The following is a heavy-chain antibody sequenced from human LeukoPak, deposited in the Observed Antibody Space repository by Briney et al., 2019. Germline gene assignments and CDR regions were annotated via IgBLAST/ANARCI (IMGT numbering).Heavy chain of an antibody. D-gene: IGHD2-15*01. J-gene: IGHJ2*01. Sequence: PGGSLRLSCAASGFTFSSYGMHWVRQAPGKGLEWVAVIWYDGSNKYYADSVKGRFTISRDNSKNTLYLQMNSLRAEDTAVYYCAKGKYCSGGSCYSGWYFDLWGRGTLVTVSS. CDR1: GFTFSSYG. V-gene: IGHV3-33*06. CDR2: IWYDGSNK. CDR3: AKGKYCSGGSCYSGWYFDL.